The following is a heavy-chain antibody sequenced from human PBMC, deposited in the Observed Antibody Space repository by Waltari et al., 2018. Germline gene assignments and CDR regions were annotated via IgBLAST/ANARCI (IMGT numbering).Heavy chain of an antibody. CDR2: VDPEDGEI. CDR1: GYTFTDYY. J-gene: IGHJ6*02. D-gene: IGHD6-6*01. Sequence: EVQLVQSGAEVKKPGATVKISCKVSGYTFTDYYMHWVHKAPGKGIEWMGLVDPEDGEIIYAEKFQGRGTLTADTSTDTAYMELSSLRSEDTAVYYCATDRKTSIAARPHYYYYYGMDVWGQGTTVTVSS. CDR3: ATDRKTSIAARPHYYYYYGMDV. V-gene: IGHV1-69-2*01.